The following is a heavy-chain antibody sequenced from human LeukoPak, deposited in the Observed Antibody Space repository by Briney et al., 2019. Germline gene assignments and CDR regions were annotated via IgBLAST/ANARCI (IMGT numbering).Heavy chain of an antibody. CDR2: IIPIFGTA. V-gene: IGHV1-69*13. J-gene: IGHJ4*02. Sequence: SVKVSCKASGGTFSSYAISWVRQAPGQGLEWMGGIIPIFGTANYAQKFQGRVTITADESTSTAYMELSSLRSEDTAVYYCARVSEVGATIAYYFDYWGQGTLVTVSS. CDR3: ARVSEVGATIAYYFDY. CDR1: GGTFSSYA. D-gene: IGHD1-26*01.